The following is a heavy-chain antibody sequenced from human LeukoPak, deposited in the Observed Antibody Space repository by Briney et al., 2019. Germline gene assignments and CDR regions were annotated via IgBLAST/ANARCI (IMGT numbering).Heavy chain of an antibody. D-gene: IGHD5-18*01. J-gene: IGHJ6*02. CDR1: GGTFSSYA. Sequence: ASVKVSCKASGGTFSSYAISWVRQAPGQGLEWMGRIIPILGIANYAQKFQGRVTITADKSTSTAYMELSSLRSEDTAVYYCARVDTAMVQGMDVWGQGTTVTVSS. V-gene: IGHV1-69*04. CDR3: ARVDTAMVQGMDV. CDR2: IIPILGIA.